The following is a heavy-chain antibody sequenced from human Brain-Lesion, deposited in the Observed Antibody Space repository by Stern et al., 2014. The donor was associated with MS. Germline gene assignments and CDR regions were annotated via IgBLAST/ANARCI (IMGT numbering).Heavy chain of an antibody. CDR1: GFSLSNAAMG. D-gene: IGHD2-15*01. CDR3: ARMREYCSGGICFAGYYDS. CDR2: IFSTGET. Sequence: ESGPVLVKPTETLTLTCSVSGFSLSNAAMGGSRIRQPPGKALEGLANIFSTGETASSTSLKSRLTISKDTSRSQVVLTMTNMDPVDTATYYCARMREYCSGGICFAGYYDSWGQGTLVTVSS. J-gene: IGHJ4*02. V-gene: IGHV2-26*01.